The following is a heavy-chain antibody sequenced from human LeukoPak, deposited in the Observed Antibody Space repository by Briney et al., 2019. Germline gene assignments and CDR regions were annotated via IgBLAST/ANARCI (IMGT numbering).Heavy chain of an antibody. D-gene: IGHD3-10*01. CDR2: IYSGGST. V-gene: IGHV3-53*01. CDR1: GFTVSSNY. CDR3: AREYYYGSGDAFDI. J-gene: IGHJ3*02. Sequence: PGGSLRLSCAASGFTVSSNYMSWVRQAPGKGLEWVSVIYSGGSTYYADSVKGRFTISRDNSKNTLYLQMNSLRAEDTAVYYCAREYYYGSGDAFDIWGQGTMVTVSS.